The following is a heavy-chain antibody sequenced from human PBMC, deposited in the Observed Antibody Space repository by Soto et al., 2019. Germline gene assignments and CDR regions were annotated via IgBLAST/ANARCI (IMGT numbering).Heavy chain of an antibody. CDR1: GFTFTDYH. Sequence: GGSLRLSCEASGFTFTDYHMSWIRQAPGKGLEWVALISETGSHTAYAESVKGRFTISRDNARPSVFLQMNSLRSDDTAVYFCARSLRATSPLTFWGQGTPVTVS. V-gene: IGHV3-11*06. CDR2: ISETGSHT. J-gene: IGHJ4*02. D-gene: IGHD7-27*01. CDR3: ARSLRATSPLTF.